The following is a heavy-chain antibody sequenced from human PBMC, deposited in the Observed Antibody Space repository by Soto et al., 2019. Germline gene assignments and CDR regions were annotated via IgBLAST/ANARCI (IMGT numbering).Heavy chain of an antibody. D-gene: IGHD2-15*01. V-gene: IGHV3-23*01. J-gene: IGHJ3*02. CDR1: GFTSGKYA. Sequence: EVQLLESGGGLVQPGGSLTLTCIVSGFTSGKYAMSWVRQAPGKWLEWVSEIGGGGEYTNYADSVRGRFTMSRDNSKNTLYLHMSSLKVEDTAVYYCAKDEVAANGRADAFDIWGQGTVVTVSS. CDR2: IGGGGEYT. CDR3: AKDEVAANGRADAFDI.